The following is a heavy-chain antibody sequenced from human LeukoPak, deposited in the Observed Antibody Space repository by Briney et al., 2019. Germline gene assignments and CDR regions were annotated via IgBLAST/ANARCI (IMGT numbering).Heavy chain of an antibody. D-gene: IGHD3-22*01. J-gene: IGHJ1*01. Sequence: GGSLRLSCAASGFTFSSYAMSWVRQAPGKGLEWVSAISGSGGSTYYADSVKGQFTISRDNSKNTLYLQMNSLRAEDTAVYYCAKDLESYYYDSSGYYDAEYFQHWGQGTLVTVSS. CDR3: AKDLESYYYDSSGYYDAEYFQH. V-gene: IGHV3-23*01. CDR2: ISGSGGST. CDR1: GFTFSSYA.